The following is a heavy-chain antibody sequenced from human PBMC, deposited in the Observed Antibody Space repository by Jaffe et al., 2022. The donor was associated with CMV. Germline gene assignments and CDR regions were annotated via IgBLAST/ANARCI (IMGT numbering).Heavy chain of an antibody. D-gene: IGHD6-13*01. CDR3: ARDEQQLEKKYYYYYYMDV. CDR1: GYTFTSYA. V-gene: IGHV1-3*01. CDR2: INAGNGNT. Sequence: QVQLVQSGAEVKKPGASVKVSCKASGYTFTSYAMHWVRQAPGQRLEWMGWINAGNGNTKYSQKFQGRVTITRDTSASTAYMELSSLRSEDTAVYYCARDEQQLEKKYYYYYYMDVWGKGTTVTVSS. J-gene: IGHJ6*03.